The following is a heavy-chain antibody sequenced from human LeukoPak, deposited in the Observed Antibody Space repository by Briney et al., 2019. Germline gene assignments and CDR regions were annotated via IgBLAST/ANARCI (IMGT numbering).Heavy chain of an antibody. J-gene: IGHJ4*02. CDR1: GFTFGDYA. CDR3: TRVLSGGGCIDY. CDR2: IRSKAYGGTT. V-gene: IGHV3-49*04. D-gene: IGHD3-16*01. Sequence: GGSLRLSCTASGFTFGDYAMSWVRQAPGKRLEWAGFIRSKAYGGTTEYVASVKGRFTISRDDSKSIAYLQMNSLKTEDTAVYYCTRVLSGGGCIDYWGQGTLVTVSP.